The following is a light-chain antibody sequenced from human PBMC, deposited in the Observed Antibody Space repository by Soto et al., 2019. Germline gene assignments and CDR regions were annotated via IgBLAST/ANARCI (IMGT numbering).Light chain of an antibody. Sequence: DIQMTQSPFSLSASVGDRVTITCRASQGIRNYLGWFQQKPGEAPKRLIHATSSLEGGVPSRFSCSGSGTEFTLTISSLQPEDFATYYCLQHNSYPYTFGQGTKLEIK. CDR1: QGIRNY. CDR2: ATS. J-gene: IGKJ2*01. CDR3: LQHNSYPYT. V-gene: IGKV1-17*01.